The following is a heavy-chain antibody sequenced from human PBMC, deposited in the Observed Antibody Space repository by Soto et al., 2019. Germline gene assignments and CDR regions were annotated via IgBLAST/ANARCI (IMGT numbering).Heavy chain of an antibody. D-gene: IGHD6-6*01. J-gene: IGHJ4*02. CDR1: GGSFSGYY. CDR2: INHSGST. V-gene: IGHV4-34*01. Sequence: SETLSLTCAVYGGSFSGYYWSWIRQPPGKGLEWIGEINHSGSTNFNPVHKSRVTISVAPAKNQFSLILSSVTAADTAVYYCATDLPIAAHPHHFDYWGQGTLVTVSS. CDR3: ATDLPIAAHPHHFDY.